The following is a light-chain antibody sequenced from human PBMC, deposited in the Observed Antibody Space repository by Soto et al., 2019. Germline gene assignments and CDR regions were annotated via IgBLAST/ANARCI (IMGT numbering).Light chain of an antibody. J-gene: IGKJ2*01. CDR3: QQANSVPYT. CDR2: SIS. Sequence: DIQLTQSPSSVSASVGDRVTITCRASQGISRWLAWYQQKPGKAPKLLIDSISTLQSGVPSRFSGSASGADFTLTINSVQPEDFATYFCQQANSVPYTFGQGTKLDIK. V-gene: IGKV1-12*01. CDR1: QGISRW.